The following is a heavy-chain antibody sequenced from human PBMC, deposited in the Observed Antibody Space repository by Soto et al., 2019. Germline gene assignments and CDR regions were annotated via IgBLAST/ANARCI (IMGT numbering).Heavy chain of an antibody. J-gene: IGHJ5*02. CDR2: IYYSGST. D-gene: IGHD2-21*01. CDR3: ARDNKRGDSSFDP. Sequence: QVQLQESGPGLVKPSQTLSLTCTVSGGSISSGGYYWSWIRQHPGKGLEWIGYIYYSGSTYYNPSLKRRVTISVDRSKNQVSLKLSSVTAADTDVYYCARDNKRGDSSFDPWGQGTLVTVSS. V-gene: IGHV4-31*03. CDR1: GGSISSGGYY.